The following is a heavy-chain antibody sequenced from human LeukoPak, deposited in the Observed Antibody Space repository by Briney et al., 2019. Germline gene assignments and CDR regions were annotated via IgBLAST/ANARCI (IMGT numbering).Heavy chain of an antibody. D-gene: IGHD2-21*02. Sequence: GGSLRLSCVASGFTFRDFSMSWVRQAPGKGLEWVSVISSGSDHTYYADSVKGRFAIFRDNSKNTLYLQMNSLRIEDTAIYYCAKDRLYFGDDFGDYWGQGTLATVSS. J-gene: IGHJ4*02. CDR1: GFTFRDFS. CDR2: ISSGSDHT. V-gene: IGHV3-23*01. CDR3: AKDRLYFGDDFGDY.